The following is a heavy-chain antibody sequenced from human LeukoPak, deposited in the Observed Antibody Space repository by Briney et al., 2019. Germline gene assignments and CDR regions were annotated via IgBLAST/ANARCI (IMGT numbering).Heavy chain of an antibody. Sequence: SETLSRTCTVSGGSISSHYWSWIRQPPGKGLEWIGYIYYSGTTSYNPSLTSRVTISVDTSKNQFSLNVRSVTAADTAMYYCARVLRDSTFYYYYYMDVWGKGTTVTVSS. D-gene: IGHD6-13*01. CDR2: IYYSGTT. CDR1: GGSISSHY. J-gene: IGHJ6*03. V-gene: IGHV4-59*11. CDR3: ARVLRDSTFYYYYYMDV.